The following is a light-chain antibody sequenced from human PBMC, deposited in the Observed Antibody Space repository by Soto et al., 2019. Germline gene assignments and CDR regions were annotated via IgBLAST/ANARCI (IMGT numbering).Light chain of an antibody. V-gene: IGLV2-8*01. CDR3: SSYGGSNNLV. Sequence: QSALTQPPSASGSPGQSVTISCTGTSSDVGRYNYVSWYQHHPGKAPKLMIFEVSKRPSGVPDRFSGSKSGNTDSLTVSGLQAEDDADYYCSSYGGSNNLVFGGGTKVTVL. J-gene: IGLJ3*02. CDR1: SSDVGRYNY. CDR2: EVS.